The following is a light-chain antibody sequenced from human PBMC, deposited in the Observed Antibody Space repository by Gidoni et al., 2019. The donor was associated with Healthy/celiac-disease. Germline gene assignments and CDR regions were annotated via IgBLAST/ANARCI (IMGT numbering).Light chain of an antibody. CDR1: QSVSSSY. Sequence: EIVLTQSPGPLSLSTGERATLPCRASQSVSSSYLAWYQQKPGQAPRLLIYGASSRATGIPDRFSGSGSGTDFTLTISRLEPEDLAVYYCQQYGSSPRTFGQGTKVEIK. V-gene: IGKV3-20*01. CDR2: GAS. CDR3: QQYGSSPRT. J-gene: IGKJ1*01.